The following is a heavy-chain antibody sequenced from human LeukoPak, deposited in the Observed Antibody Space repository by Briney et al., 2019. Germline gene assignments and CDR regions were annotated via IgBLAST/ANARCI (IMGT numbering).Heavy chain of an antibody. Sequence: GGSLRLSCAASGFTFSSYSMNWVRQAPGKGLEWVSYISGSSGTIYYADSVKGRFTISRDNAKSSLYLQMNSLRAEDTAVYYCARRSEFGVLYYMDVWGKGTTVTVS. CDR2: ISGSSGTI. V-gene: IGHV3-48*01. CDR3: ARRSEFGVLYYMDV. J-gene: IGHJ6*03. CDR1: GFTFSSYS. D-gene: IGHD3-16*01.